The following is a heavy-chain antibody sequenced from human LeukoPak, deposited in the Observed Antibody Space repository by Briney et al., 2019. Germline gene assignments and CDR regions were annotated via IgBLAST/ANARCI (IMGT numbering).Heavy chain of an antibody. D-gene: IGHD3-3*01. J-gene: IGHJ4*02. CDR3: ARLGVVTPGFDY. V-gene: IGHV4-30-4*08. Sequence: PSQTLSLTCTVSGGSISSGDYYWSWIRQPPGKGLEWIGYIYYSGSTYYNPSLKSRVTISADTSKNQFSLKLSSVTAADTAVYYCARLGVVTPGFDYWGQGTLVTVSS. CDR1: GGSISSGDYY. CDR2: IYYSGST.